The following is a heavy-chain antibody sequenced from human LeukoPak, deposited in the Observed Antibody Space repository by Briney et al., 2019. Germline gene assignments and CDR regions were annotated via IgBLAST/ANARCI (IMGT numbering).Heavy chain of an antibody. Sequence: PGGSLRLSCAASGFTFRSYWMSWVRQASGKGLEWVANINQGGSVKYYVDSVKGRFTISRDDAKNSLYVQMNSLRDEDTAVYYCARVGYSGWNLEYWGQGTLVTVSS. J-gene: IGHJ4*02. CDR1: GFTFRSYW. D-gene: IGHD5-12*01. V-gene: IGHV3-7*01. CDR3: ARVGYSGWNLEY. CDR2: INQGGSVK.